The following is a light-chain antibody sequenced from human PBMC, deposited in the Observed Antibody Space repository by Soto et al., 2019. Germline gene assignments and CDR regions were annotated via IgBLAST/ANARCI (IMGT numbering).Light chain of an antibody. CDR2: EVS. V-gene: IGLV2-14*01. Sequence: QSVLTQPASGSGSPGQSITISCTGTSSDVGGYNYVSWYQQHPGKAPKLMIYEVSNRPSGVSNRFSGSKSGNTASLTISGLQTEDEADYYCSSYTSNITGVFGGGTKLTVL. CDR3: SSYTSNITGV. CDR1: SSDVGGYNY. J-gene: IGLJ3*02.